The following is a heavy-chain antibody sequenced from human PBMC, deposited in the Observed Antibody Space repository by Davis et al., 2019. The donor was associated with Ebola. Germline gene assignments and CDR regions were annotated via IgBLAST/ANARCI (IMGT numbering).Heavy chain of an antibody. V-gene: IGHV1-8*01. CDR1: GYTFTSYD. J-gene: IGHJ4*02. CDR2: MNPNSGNT. CDR3: ARESYDILTGYTPFDY. D-gene: IGHD3-9*01. Sequence: ASVKVSCKASGYTFTSYDINWVRQATGQGLEWMGWMNPNSGNTGYAQKFQGRVTMTTDTSTSTAYMELRSLRSDDTAVYYCARESYDILTGYTPFDYWGQGTLVTVSS.